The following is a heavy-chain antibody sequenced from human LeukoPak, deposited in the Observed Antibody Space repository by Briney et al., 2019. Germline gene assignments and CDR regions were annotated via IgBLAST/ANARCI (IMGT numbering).Heavy chain of an antibody. D-gene: IGHD3-10*01. V-gene: IGHV1-2*02. CDR3: AGSPHQKDAFDI. Sequence: ASVKVCCKASGYTFTGYYMHWVRQAPGQGLEWMGWINPNSGGTNYAQKFQGRVTMTRDTSISTAYMELSRLRSDDTAVYYCAGSPHQKDAFDIWGQGTMVTVSS. J-gene: IGHJ3*02. CDR2: INPNSGGT. CDR1: GYTFTGYY.